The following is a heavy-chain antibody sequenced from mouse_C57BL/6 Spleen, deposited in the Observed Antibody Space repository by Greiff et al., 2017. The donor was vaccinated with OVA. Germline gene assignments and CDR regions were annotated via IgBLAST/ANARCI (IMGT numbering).Heavy chain of an antibody. D-gene: IGHD2-3*01. CDR2: INPYNGGT. Sequence: VQLQQSGPVLVKPGASVKMSCKASGYTFTDYYMNWVKQSHGKSLGWIGVINPYNGGTSYNQKFKGKATLTVDKSSSTAYMELNSLTSEDSAVYYCARGDGYLDYWGQGTTLTVSS. CDR1: GYTFTDYY. V-gene: IGHV1-19*01. J-gene: IGHJ2*01. CDR3: ARGDGYLDY.